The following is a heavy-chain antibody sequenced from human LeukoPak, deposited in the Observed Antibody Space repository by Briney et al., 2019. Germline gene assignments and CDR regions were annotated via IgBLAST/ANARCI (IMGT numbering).Heavy chain of an antibody. CDR3: AIDLADSSVWYSDY. J-gene: IGHJ4*02. D-gene: IGHD6-19*01. CDR2: ISGSGGGT. CDR1: GFTFSSYA. Sequence: GGSLRLSCAASGFTFSSYAMSWVRQAPGKGLEWVSAISGSGGGTYYADSVKGRFTISRDNSKNTLYVQMNSLRAEDTAVYYCAIDLADSSVWYSDYWGQGILVTVSS. V-gene: IGHV3-23*01.